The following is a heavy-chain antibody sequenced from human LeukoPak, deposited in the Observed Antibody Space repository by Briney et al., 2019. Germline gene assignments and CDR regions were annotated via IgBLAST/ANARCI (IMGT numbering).Heavy chain of an antibody. CDR2: INHSGST. J-gene: IGHJ6*03. D-gene: IGHD6-13*01. CDR1: GGSFSGYC. Sequence: SETLSLTCAVYGGSFSGYCWSWIRQPPGKGLEWIGEINHSGSTNYNPSLKSRVTISVDTSKNQFPLKLSSVTAADTAVYYCARGGFRYSSSWYHGGYYYMDVWGKGTTVTISS. CDR3: ARGGFRYSSSWYHGGYYYMDV. V-gene: IGHV4-34*01.